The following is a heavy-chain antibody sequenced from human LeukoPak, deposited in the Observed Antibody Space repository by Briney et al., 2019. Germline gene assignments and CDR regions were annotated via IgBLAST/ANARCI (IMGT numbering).Heavy chain of an antibody. CDR3: ARHWLRGAPKPGYTDV. Sequence: SETLSLTCTVSNGSISSSSYYWGWIRQPPGKGLEWLGSIYYSGSTYYNPSLKSRVTISVDTSKTQFSLKLSSVTAADTAVYYCARHWLRGAPKPGYTDVWGKGTTVTVSS. D-gene: IGHD3-10*01. CDR1: NGSISSSSYY. CDR2: IYYSGST. J-gene: IGHJ6*03. V-gene: IGHV4-39*01.